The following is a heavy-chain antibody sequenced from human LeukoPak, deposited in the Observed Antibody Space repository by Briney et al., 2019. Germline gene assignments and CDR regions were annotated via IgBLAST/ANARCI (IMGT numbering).Heavy chain of an antibody. V-gene: IGHV1-18*01. J-gene: IGHJ4*02. CDR2: ISAYNGNT. D-gene: IGHD1-26*01. CDR1: GYTFTNYG. CDR3: ARDSGQWELRKGFDY. Sequence: ASVKVSCKASGYTFTNYGISWVRQAPGQGLEWMGWISAYNGNTNYAQKLQGRVTMTTDTSTSTAYMELRSLRSDDTAVYYCARDSGQWELRKGFDYWGQGTLVTVSS.